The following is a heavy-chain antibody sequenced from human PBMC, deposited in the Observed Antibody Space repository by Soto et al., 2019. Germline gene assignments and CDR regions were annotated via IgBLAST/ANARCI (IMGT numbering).Heavy chain of an antibody. CDR3: ATRITIFGVAVTTPYYYYYGMDV. CDR2: IIPIFGTA. J-gene: IGHJ6*02. V-gene: IGHV1-69*13. Sequence: GASVQVSCKASGGTFSSYAISWVRQAPGQGLEWMGGIIPIFGTANYAQKFQGRVTITADESTSTAYMELSSLRSEDTAVYYCATRITIFGVAVTTPYYYYYGMDVWGQGTTVTVSS. D-gene: IGHD3-3*01. CDR1: GGTFSSYA.